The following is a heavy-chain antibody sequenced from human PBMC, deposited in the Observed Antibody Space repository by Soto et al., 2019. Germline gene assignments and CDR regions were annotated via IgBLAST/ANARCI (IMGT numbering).Heavy chain of an antibody. V-gene: IGHV4-39*01. CDR3: ARGRLSVVEIATTNGYNWFDP. CDR2: IYYSGST. CDR1: GGSTSSSSYY. Sequence: PSETLSLTCTVSGGSTSSSSYYGGWIRQPPGKGREGIGSIYYSGSTNYNPSLKSRVTISVDTSKNQFSLKLSSVTAADTAVYYCARGRLSVVEIATTNGYNWFDPWGHGTLVTSSS. J-gene: IGHJ5*02. D-gene: IGHD2-21*01.